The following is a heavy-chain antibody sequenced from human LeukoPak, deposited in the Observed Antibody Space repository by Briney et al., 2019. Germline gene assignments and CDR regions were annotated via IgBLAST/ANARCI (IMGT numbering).Heavy chain of an antibody. D-gene: IGHD3-9*01. V-gene: IGHV3-30*02. CDR1: GFTFSSYG. CDR2: IRYDGTNI. Sequence: RGSLRLSCAASGFTFSSYGMRWVRQAPGKGLEWVAFIRYDGTNIYYADSVKGRFTISRDNSKSTVYVQMKSLRAEDTAVYYCATGTYYNILTGYSRRRYFEHWGQGTLVTVSS. CDR3: ATGTYYNILTGYSRRRYFEH. J-gene: IGHJ4*02.